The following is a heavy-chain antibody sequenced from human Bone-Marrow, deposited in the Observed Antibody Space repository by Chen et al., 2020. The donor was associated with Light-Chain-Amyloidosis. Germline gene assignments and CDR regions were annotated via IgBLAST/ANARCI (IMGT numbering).Heavy chain of an antibody. V-gene: IGHV3-23*04. J-gene: IGHJ3*02. CDR2: VRGSGGSR. Sequence: EVQLVESGGGLLQRGGSLRLSCAASGFAFSSYAMSWVRQAPGKGLEWVSTVRGSGGSRCCGVVVKGRLTISGDNCKNGLFGQVNSVGAEDTAVYYCAKDISYDDILPGYPADAFDIWGQGTMVTVSS. D-gene: IGHD3-9*01. CDR3: AKDISYDDILPGYPADAFDI. CDR1: GFAFSSYA.